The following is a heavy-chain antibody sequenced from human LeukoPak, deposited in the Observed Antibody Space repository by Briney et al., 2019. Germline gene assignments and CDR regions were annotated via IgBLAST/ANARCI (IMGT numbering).Heavy chain of an antibody. CDR2: IYPGDSDT. V-gene: IGHV5-51*01. CDR3: ARHSRSGGSVSSGYYPDY. J-gene: IGHJ4*02. CDR1: GYSFTSYW. D-gene: IGHD3-22*01. Sequence: GESLKISCKGSGYSFTSYWIGWVRQMPGKGLECMGIIYPGDSDTRYSPSFQGQVTISADKSISTAYLQWSSLKASDTAMYYCARHSRSGGSVSSGYYPDYWGQGTLVTVSS.